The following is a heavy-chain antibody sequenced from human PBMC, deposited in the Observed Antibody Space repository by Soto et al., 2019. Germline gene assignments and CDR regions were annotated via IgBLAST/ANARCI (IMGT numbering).Heavy chain of an antibody. CDR3: ARDKRGIAVASDY. D-gene: IGHD6-19*01. Sequence: GGSLRLSCAASGFTFSSYSMNWVRQAPGKGLEWVSSISSSSSYIYYADSVKGRFTISRDNAKNSLYLQMNSLRAEDTAVYYCARDKRGIAVASDYWGQGTLVTVSS. CDR2: ISSSSSYI. V-gene: IGHV3-21*01. CDR1: GFTFSSYS. J-gene: IGHJ4*02.